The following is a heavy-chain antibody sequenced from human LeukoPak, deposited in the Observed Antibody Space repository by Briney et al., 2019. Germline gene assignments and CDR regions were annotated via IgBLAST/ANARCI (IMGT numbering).Heavy chain of an antibody. D-gene: IGHD3-10*01. CDR3: ARVGITMVRGSVYYFDY. V-gene: IGHV3-21*01. CDR1: GFTFSSYS. J-gene: IGHJ4*02. Sequence: GGSLRLSCAASGFTFSSYSMNWVRQAPGKGLEWASSISSSSSYIYYADSVKGRFTISRDNAKNSLYLQMNSLRAEDTAVYYCARVGITMVRGSVYYFDYGGQGPLVTVSS. CDR2: ISSSSSYI.